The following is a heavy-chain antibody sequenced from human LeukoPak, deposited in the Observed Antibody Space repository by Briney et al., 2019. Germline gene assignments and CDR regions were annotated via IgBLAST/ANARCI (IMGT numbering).Heavy chain of an antibody. Sequence: PSETLSLTCTVSGVSISSYYWSWIGQPAGKGLEWIGRIHTSGSTNYKSSLKSRVTMSVDTSKNQFSLKLNSVTAADTAVYYCARDVYYYGSGSYFLDYWGQGTLVTVSS. J-gene: IGHJ4*02. D-gene: IGHD3-10*01. CDR3: ARDVYYYGSGSYFLDY. V-gene: IGHV4-4*07. CDR2: IHTSGST. CDR1: GVSISSYY.